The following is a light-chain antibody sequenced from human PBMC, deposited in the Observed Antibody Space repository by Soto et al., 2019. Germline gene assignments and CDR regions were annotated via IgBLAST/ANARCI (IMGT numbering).Light chain of an antibody. J-gene: IGLJ3*02. V-gene: IGLV2-14*01. Sequence: QSALTQPASVSGSPGQSITISCTGTSSDVGGYNYVSWYQHHPGKAPKVMIYEVSNRPSGVSNRFSGSKSGSTASLTISGLQAEDEADYYCSSYTSTNTLVFGGGTKVTVL. CDR2: EVS. CDR3: SSYTSTNTLV. CDR1: SSDVGGYNY.